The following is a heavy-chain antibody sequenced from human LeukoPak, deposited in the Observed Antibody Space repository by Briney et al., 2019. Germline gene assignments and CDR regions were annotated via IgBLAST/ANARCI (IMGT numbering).Heavy chain of an antibody. CDR3: ARGRYRQREYFDY. J-gene: IGHJ4*02. CDR2: IYNSGST. Sequence: SETLSLTCTVSGGSISSYYWSWIRQPPGKGLEWIGYIYNSGSTNYNPSLKSRVTISVDTSKNQFSLKLSSVTAADTAVYYCARGRYRQREYFDYWGQGTLVTVSS. D-gene: IGHD1-14*01. V-gene: IGHV4-59*01. CDR1: GGSISSYY.